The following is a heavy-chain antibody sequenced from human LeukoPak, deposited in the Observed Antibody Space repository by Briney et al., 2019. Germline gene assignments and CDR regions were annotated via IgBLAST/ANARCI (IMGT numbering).Heavy chain of an antibody. CDR3: AKVQQWLADIDY. CDR2: ITNSGDGT. CDR1: GFTFSGYA. V-gene: IGHV3-23*01. D-gene: IGHD6-19*01. J-gene: IGHJ4*02. Sequence: PGRSLRLFCAASGFTFSGYAMNWVRQAPGKGLEWVSAITNSGDGTYYADSVKGRFTISRDNSKNTLYLQMNSLTADDTAVYYCAKVQQWLADIDYWGRGTLVTVSS.